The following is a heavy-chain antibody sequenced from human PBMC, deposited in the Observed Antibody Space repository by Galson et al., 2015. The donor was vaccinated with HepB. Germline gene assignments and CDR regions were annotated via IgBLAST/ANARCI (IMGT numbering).Heavy chain of an antibody. CDR1: GFTFSSYA. Sequence: SLRLSCAASGFTFSSYAMHWVRQAPGKGLEYVSAISSNGGSTYYADSVKGRFTISRDNSKNTLYLQMSSLRAEDTAVYYCVKGSRITMIVVVKTPGVAFDIWGQGTMVTVSS. CDR3: VKGSRITMIVVVKTPGVAFDI. CDR2: ISSNGGST. D-gene: IGHD3-22*01. J-gene: IGHJ3*02. V-gene: IGHV3-64D*06.